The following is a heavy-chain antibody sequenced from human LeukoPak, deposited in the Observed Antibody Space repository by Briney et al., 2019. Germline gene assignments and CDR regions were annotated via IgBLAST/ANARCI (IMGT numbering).Heavy chain of an antibody. CDR3: ARVGVRGVKDY. Sequence: SGTLSLTCAVSGGSISSSNWWSWVRQPPGKGLEWIGEIYHSGSTNYNPSLKSRVTISVDTSKNQFSLKLSSVTAADTAVYYCARVGVRGVKDYWGQGTLVTVSS. J-gene: IGHJ4*02. V-gene: IGHV4-4*02. D-gene: IGHD3-10*01. CDR1: GGSISSSNW. CDR2: IYHSGST.